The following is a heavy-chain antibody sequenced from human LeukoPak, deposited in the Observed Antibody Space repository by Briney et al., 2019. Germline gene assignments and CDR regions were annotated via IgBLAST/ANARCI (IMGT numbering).Heavy chain of an antibody. CDR1: GGSISSYY. V-gene: IGHV4-59*08. CDR3: ARHRGEQQLVTFDY. Sequence: SETLSLTCTVSGGSISSYYWSWIRQPPGKGLEWIGYIYYSGSTNYNPSLKSRVTISVDTSKNQFSLKLSSVTAADTAVYYCARHRGEQQLVTFDYWGQGTLVTVSS. D-gene: IGHD6-13*01. J-gene: IGHJ4*02. CDR2: IYYSGST.